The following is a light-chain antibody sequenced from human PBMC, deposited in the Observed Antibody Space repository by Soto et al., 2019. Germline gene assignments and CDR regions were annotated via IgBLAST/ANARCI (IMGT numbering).Light chain of an antibody. V-gene: IGLV2-14*01. CDR1: ISDVGGYNY. J-gene: IGLJ1*01. CDR2: EVS. Sequence: TLPPGVSGSPGQSGTISCTGTISDVGGYNYVSWYQQQSGKAPKLMIHEVSNRPSGVSNRFSGSKSGNTASLTISGLQAEDEADYYCSSYTSSRAYVFGIGTKVTVL. CDR3: SSYTSSRAYV.